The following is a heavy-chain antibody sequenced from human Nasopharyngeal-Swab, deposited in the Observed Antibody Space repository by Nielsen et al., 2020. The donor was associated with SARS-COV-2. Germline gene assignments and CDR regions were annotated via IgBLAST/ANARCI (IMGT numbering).Heavy chain of an antibody. Sequence: GSLRLSCAASGFTFDDYGMSWIRQPPGKGLEWIGEINHSGSTNYNPSLKSRVTISVDTSKNQFSLKLSSVTAADTAVYYCARETYCSSTSCSPPDAFDIWGQGTMVTVSS. CDR3: ARETYCSSTSCSPPDAFDI. V-gene: IGHV4-34*01. J-gene: IGHJ3*02. CDR2: INHSGST. CDR1: GFTFDDYG. D-gene: IGHD2-2*01.